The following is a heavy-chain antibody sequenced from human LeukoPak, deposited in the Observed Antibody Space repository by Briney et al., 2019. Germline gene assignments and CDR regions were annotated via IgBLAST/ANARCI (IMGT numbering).Heavy chain of an antibody. V-gene: IGHV3-74*01. CDR3: AKSFGPVIAAAGTGAD. Sequence: GGSLRLSCAASGFTFGSFWMHWVRQVPGKGLVWVSRISNDGSTTSCADSVKGRFTISRDNAKNSLYLQMNSLRAEDTAVYYCAKSFGPVIAAAGTGADWGQGTLVTVSS. CDR1: GFTFGSFW. D-gene: IGHD6-13*01. CDR2: ISNDGSTT. J-gene: IGHJ4*02.